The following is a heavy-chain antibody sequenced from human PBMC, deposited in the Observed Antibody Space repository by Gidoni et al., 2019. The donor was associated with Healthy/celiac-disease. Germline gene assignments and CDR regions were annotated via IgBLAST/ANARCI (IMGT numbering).Heavy chain of an antibody. CDR3: ARDRVYAFDI. CDR2: ISYDGSNK. CDR1: GFPFSSYG. J-gene: IGHJ3*02. Sequence: QVQLVEAGGGVVQPGRSLRLSCAASGFPFSSYGMHWVRKAPGKGLEWVAVISYDGSNKYYADSVKGRFTISRDNSKNTLYLQMNSLRAEDMAVYYCARDRVYAFDIWGQGTMVTVSS. V-gene: IGHV3-30*03.